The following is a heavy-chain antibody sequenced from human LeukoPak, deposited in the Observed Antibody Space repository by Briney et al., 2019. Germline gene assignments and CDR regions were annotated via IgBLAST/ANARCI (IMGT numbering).Heavy chain of an antibody. D-gene: IGHD3-16*01. CDR2: IYHSGST. CDR1: GYSISSGYY. J-gene: IGHJ4*02. Sequence: PSETLSLTCTVSGYSISSGYYWGWIRQPPGKGLEWIGSIYHSGSTYYNPSLKSRATISVDTSKNQFSLKVSSVTAADTAVYYCARDPGDIDYWGQGTLVTVSS. CDR3: ARDPGDIDY. V-gene: IGHV4-38-2*02.